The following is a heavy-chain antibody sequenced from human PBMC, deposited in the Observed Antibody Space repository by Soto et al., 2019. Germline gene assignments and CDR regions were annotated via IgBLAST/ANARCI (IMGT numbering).Heavy chain of an antibody. CDR3: ARMLGYFDWLLSPPFPWFDP. D-gene: IGHD3-9*01. V-gene: IGHV5-51*01. Sequence: RGESLKISCKGSGYSFTSYWIGWVRQMPGKGLEWMGIIYPGDSDTRYSPSFQGQVTISADKSISTAYLQWSSLKASDTAMYYCARMLGYFDWLLSPPFPWFDPWGQGTLVTVSS. J-gene: IGHJ5*02. CDR2: IYPGDSDT. CDR1: GYSFTSYW.